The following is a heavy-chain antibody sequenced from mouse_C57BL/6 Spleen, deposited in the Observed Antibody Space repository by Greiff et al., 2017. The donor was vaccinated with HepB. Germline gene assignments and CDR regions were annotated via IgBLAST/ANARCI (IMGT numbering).Heavy chain of an antibody. CDR1: GYTFTSYW. CDR3: ARSIYYDYALDY. Sequence: QVQLQQPGAELVKPGASVKLSCKASGYTFTSYWMHWVKQRPGQGLEWIGMIHPNSGSTNYNEKFKSKATLTVDKSSSTAYMQLSSLTSEDSAVYYCARSIYYDYALDYWGQGTTLTVSS. CDR2: IHPNSGST. D-gene: IGHD2-4*01. V-gene: IGHV1-64*01. J-gene: IGHJ2*01.